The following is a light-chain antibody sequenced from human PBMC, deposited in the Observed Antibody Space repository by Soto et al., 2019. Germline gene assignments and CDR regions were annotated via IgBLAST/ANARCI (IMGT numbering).Light chain of an antibody. CDR2: GAS. J-gene: IGKJ1*01. CDR1: QSVSSN. CDR3: QQYGSSGT. Sequence: EIVMTQSPSTLSLSPRERATLSCRASQSVSSNLAWYQQKPGQAPRLLIYGASTRATGIPARFSGSGSGTDFTLTISRLEPEDFAVYYCQQYGSSGTFGQGTKVDI. V-gene: IGKV3-20*01.